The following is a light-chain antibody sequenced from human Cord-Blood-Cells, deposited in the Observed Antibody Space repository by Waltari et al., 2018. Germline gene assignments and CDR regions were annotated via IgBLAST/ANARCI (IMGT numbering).Light chain of an antibody. CDR2: EVS. J-gene: IGLJ3*02. CDR3: CSYAGSSTWV. V-gene: IGLV2-23*02. CDR1: SSDVGSYNL. Sequence: QSALTQPASVSGSPGPSITISCTGTSSDVGSYNLFSWYQQHPGKAPKLMIYEVSKRPSWISNRFSGSKSGNTASLTISGLQAEDEADYYCCSYAGSSTWVFGGGTKLTVL.